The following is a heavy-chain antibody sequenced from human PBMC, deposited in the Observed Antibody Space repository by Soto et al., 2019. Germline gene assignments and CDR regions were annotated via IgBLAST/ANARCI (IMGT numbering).Heavy chain of an antibody. J-gene: IGHJ4*02. Sequence: QLLLQESGPGLVKPSETLSLTCTVSGGSINSNNYYWAWIRQPPGKGLAWIASIYFDGSTYYNPSLKSRVTISVDTSRNQFLLTLSSVTAADTAVYFCAKVVVAATRHTDFDSWGQGTLVTVSS. V-gene: IGHV4-39*02. CDR2: IYFDGST. CDR3: AKVVVAATRHTDFDS. CDR1: GGSINSNNYY. D-gene: IGHD2-15*01.